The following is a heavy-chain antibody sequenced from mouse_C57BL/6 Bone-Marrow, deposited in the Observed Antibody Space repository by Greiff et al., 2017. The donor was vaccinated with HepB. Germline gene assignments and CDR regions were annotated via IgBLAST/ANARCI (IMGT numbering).Heavy chain of an antibody. D-gene: IGHD4-1*01. CDR2: IDPSDSYT. CDR3: ARRVTGAWFAY. J-gene: IGHJ3*01. Sequence: VKLQQPGAELVMPGASVKLSCKASGYTFTSYWMHWVKQRPGQGLEWIGEIDPSDSYTNYNQKFKGKSTLTVAKSASTAYMQLSSLTSEDSAVYYCARRVTGAWFAYWGQGTLVTVSA. CDR1: GYTFTSYW. V-gene: IGHV1-69*01.